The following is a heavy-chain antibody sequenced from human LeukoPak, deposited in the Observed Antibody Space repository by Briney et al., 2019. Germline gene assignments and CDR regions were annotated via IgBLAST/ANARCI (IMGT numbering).Heavy chain of an antibody. CDR3: AKGRYSSSWYTDY. V-gene: IGHV1-18*01. D-gene: IGHD6-13*01. J-gene: IGHJ4*02. CDR2: FNPENGNT. Sequence: GASVKVSCKASGYSFVGYGITWVRQAPGQGLEWMGWFNPENGNTNYAQKVQGRVTMTADTSTSTSYMELRSLRSDDTAVYYCAKGRYSSSWYTDYWGQGTLVTVSS. CDR1: GYSFVGYG.